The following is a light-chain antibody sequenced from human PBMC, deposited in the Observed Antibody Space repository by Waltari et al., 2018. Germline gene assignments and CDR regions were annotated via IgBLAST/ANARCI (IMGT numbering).Light chain of an antibody. CDR2: KVS. CDR1: QSLVQSDGNTD. CDR3: MQGTHWPPT. Sequence: DVVMTQSPLSLPVTLGQPASISCRSRQSLVQSDGNTDLNRFQQRPGQSPGRLIYKVSNRDSGVPDRFSGTGSGTDFTLKISRVEAEDVGVYYCMQGTHWPPTFGQGTKVEIK. V-gene: IGKV2-30*02. J-gene: IGKJ1*01.